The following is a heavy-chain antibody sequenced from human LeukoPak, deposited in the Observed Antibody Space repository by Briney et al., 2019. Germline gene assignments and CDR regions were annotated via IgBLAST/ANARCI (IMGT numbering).Heavy chain of an antibody. V-gene: IGHV4-38-2*02. CDR2: IHHGGRT. D-gene: IGHD3-3*01. CDR3: ARDHLANLASRLFDP. J-gene: IGHJ5*02. CDR1: GYSISSDYY. Sequence: PSETLSLTCTVSGYSISSDYYWGWIRQPPGKGLEWIGSIHHGGRTYYNPSLKSRVTISVDTSKNQFSLKLSSVTAADTAVYYCARDHLANLASRLFDPWGQGTLVTVSS.